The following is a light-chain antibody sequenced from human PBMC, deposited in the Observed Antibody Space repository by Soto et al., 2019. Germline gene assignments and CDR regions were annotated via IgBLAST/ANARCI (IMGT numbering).Light chain of an antibody. J-gene: IGKJ5*01. CDR3: QQYGSSPTWT. Sequence: EIVMTQSPATLSVSPGDRATLSCRASQSVTSNLAWYQQKPGQAPRLLIYGASTRATGIPARFSGSGSGTEFTLTISRLEPEDSAVYYCQQYGSSPTWTFGQGTRLEIK. CDR2: GAS. V-gene: IGKV3-15*01. CDR1: QSVTSN.